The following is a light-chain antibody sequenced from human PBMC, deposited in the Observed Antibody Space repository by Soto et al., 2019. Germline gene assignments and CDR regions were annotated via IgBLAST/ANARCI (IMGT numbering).Light chain of an antibody. CDR1: QSVSSY. J-gene: IGKJ1*01. CDR3: QQRNHWPPGAT. V-gene: IGKV3-11*01. CDR2: DAS. Sequence: EIVLTQSPATLSLSPGERATLSCRVSQSVSSYLAWYQQKPGQAPRLLIYDASNRAAGIPARFSGSGSGTDFTLPISSLAPEDFAVYYCQQRNHWPPGATFGQGTKVEIK.